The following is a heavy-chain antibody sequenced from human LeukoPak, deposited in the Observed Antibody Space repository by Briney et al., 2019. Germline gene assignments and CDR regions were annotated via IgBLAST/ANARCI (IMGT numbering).Heavy chain of an antibody. CDR2: ISKDGSYK. J-gene: IGHJ4*02. V-gene: IGHV3-30-3*01. Sequence: PGGSLRLSCVASGFTFSSYTIHWVRQAPGKGLEWVAVISKDGSYKYYADSVKGRFTISRDNSKNTLYPQMNSLRTEDTAVYYCARDLSASFDYWGQGTLVTVSS. CDR3: ARDLSASFDY. CDR1: GFTFSSYT.